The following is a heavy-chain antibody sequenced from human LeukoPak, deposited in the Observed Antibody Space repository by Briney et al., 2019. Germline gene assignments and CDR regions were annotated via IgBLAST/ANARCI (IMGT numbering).Heavy chain of an antibody. D-gene: IGHD3-10*01. V-gene: IGHV3-7*01. CDR1: GFTFSSYW. J-gene: IGHJ3*02. CDR2: IKQDGSEK. Sequence: GGSLRLSCAASGFTFSSYWMSWVRQAPGKGLEWVANIKQDGSEKYYVDSVKGRFTISRDNAKNSLYLQMNSLRAEDTAVYYCARNLSPRIGGLYYGSGSPRGAFDIWGQGTMVTVSS. CDR3: ARNLSPRIGGLYYGSGSPRGAFDI.